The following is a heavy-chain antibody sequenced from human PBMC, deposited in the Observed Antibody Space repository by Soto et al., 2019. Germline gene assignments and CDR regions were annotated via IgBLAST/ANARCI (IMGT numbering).Heavy chain of an antibody. D-gene: IGHD2-15*01. V-gene: IGHV3-74*01. J-gene: IGHJ1*01. Sequence: EVQLVESGGGLVQPGGSLRLSCEASRGAFGDYWMHWVRQAPGKGLVWVSRINRDANDIIYADSVKGRFTASRDNAKNMVFLQMTRRRVEGTAALGCVVKDYF. CDR2: INRDANDI. CDR1: RGAFGDYW. CDR3: VVKDYF.